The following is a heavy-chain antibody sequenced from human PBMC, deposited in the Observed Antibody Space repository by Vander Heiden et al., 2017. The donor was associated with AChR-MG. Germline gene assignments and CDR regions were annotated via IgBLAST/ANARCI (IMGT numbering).Heavy chain of an antibody. CDR2: MSTSGTT. D-gene: IGHD2-15*01. J-gene: IGHJ5*02. CDR3: ARGRENCSGGSCYGGNWFDP. CDR1: GDSIGTGRDY. Sequence: QVQLQGSCPGLVKPFQPLSLTCTVSGDSIGTGRDYWTWIRQPPEKGPEWIGRMSTSGTTNYNPSLKGRVTISVDTSKNQFSLKLSSVTAADTAVYYCARGRENCSGGSCYGGNWFDPWVQGTLVTVSS. V-gene: IGHV4-61*02.